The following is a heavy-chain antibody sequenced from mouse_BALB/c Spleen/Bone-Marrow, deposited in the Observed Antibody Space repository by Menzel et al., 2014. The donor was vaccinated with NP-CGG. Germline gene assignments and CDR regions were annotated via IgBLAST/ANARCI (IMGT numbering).Heavy chain of an antibody. V-gene: IGHV3-2*02. CDR3: ARSVVATRYFDY. D-gene: IGHD1-1*01. CDR2: ITYSVSN. J-gene: IGHJ2*01. Sequence: EVQLQQSGPGLVKPSQSLSLTCTVTGYSITSDYAWNWIRQFPGNKLEWMGYITYSVSNSYNPSLTRRISITRDTSKNQCFLQLNSVTTEDTATDYCARSVVATRYFDYWGQGTTLTVSS. CDR1: GYSITSDYA.